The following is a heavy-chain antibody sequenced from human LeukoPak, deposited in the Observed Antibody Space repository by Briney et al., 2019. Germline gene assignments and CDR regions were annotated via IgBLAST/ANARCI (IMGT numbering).Heavy chain of an antibody. CDR3: ARDRCSGSSCYSYYYLSYGMDV. J-gene: IGHJ6*02. CDR1: GFTFGTYA. Sequence: GRSLRLSCAASGFTFGTYAMNWVRQTPGKGLEWVAVISYDGSNKYYADSVKGRFTISRDSSKNTLSLQLNSLRAEDTAVYYCARDRCSGSSCYSYYYLSYGMDVWGQGTTVTVSS. D-gene: IGHD2-15*01. CDR2: ISYDGSNK. V-gene: IGHV3-30*04.